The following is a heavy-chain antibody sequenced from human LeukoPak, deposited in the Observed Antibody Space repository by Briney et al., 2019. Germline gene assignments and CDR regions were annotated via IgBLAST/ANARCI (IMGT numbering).Heavy chain of an antibody. CDR3: ARGPRVAVAGNFDY. V-gene: IGHV3-21*01. D-gene: IGHD6-19*01. CDR1: GFTFRNFA. CDR2: ISSSSSYI. J-gene: IGHJ4*02. Sequence: GGSLRPSCAASGFTFRNFAMNWVRQAPGKGLQWVSSISSSSSYIYHADSVKGRFTISRDNANNSLYLQMNSLRAEDTAVYYCARGPRVAVAGNFDYWGQGTLVTVSS.